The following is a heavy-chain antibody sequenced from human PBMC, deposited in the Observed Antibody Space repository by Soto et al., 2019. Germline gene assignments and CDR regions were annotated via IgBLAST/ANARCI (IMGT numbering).Heavy chain of an antibody. V-gene: IGHV4-4*02. CDR3: ARETRPDDYGDYESYFDY. D-gene: IGHD4-17*01. Sequence: SETLSLTCAVSSGSISSSNWWSWVRQPPGKGLEWIGEIYHSGSTNYNPSLKSRVTISVDKSKNQFSLKLSSVTAADTAVYYCARETRPDDYGDYESYFDYWGQGTLVTVSS. CDR1: SGSISSSNW. J-gene: IGHJ4*02. CDR2: IYHSGST.